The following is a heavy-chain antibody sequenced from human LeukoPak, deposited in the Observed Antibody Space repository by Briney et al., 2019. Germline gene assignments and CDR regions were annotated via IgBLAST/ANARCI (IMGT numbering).Heavy chain of an antibody. Sequence: GASVKVSCKASGYTFTGYYMHWVRQAPGQGLEWMGWINPNSGGTNYAQKFQGRVTMTRDTSISTAYMELSRLRSDDTAVYYCARDRETWHGLRYFDYWGQGTLVTVSS. V-gene: IGHV1-2*02. J-gene: IGHJ4*02. CDR1: GYTFTGYY. CDR2: INPNSGGT. CDR3: ARDRETWHGLRYFDY. D-gene: IGHD1-26*01.